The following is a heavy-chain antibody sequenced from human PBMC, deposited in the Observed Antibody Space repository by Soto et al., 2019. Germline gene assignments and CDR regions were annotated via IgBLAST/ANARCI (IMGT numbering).Heavy chain of an antibody. D-gene: IGHD2-15*01. CDR3: ARGVSGGSYYRDDDYGMDV. CDR1: GGSISSGDYY. J-gene: IGHJ6*02. CDR2: IYYSGST. Sequence: PSETLSLTCTVSGGSISSGDYYWSWIRQPPGKGLEWIGYIYYSGSTYYNPSLKSRVTISVDTSKNQFSLKLSSVTAADTAVYYCARGVSGGSYYRDDDYGMDVWGQGTTVTV. V-gene: IGHV4-30-4*01.